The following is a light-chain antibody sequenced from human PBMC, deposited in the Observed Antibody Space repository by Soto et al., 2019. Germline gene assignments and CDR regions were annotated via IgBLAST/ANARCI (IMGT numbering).Light chain of an antibody. CDR1: SSNIGSNT. CDR3: AAWDDSLNGVVV. CDR2: SNN. J-gene: IGLJ2*01. Sequence: QSVLTQPPSASATPGQRVTISCSGSSSNIGSNTVNWYQQLPGTAPKLLIYSNNQRPSGVPDPFSGSKSASSASLAISGLQSYDDPYYYCAAWDDSLNGVVVFGGGTQLTVL. V-gene: IGLV1-44*01.